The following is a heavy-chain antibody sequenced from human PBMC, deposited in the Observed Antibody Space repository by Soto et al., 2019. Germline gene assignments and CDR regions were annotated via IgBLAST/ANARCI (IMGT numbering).Heavy chain of an antibody. J-gene: IGHJ6*03. CDR1: GGSISSYY. V-gene: IGHV4-59*08. CDR2: IYYSGST. D-gene: IGHD6-13*01. Sequence: SETLSLTCTVSGGSISSYYWIWIRQPPGKGLEWIGYIYYSGSTNYNPSLKSRVTISVDTSKNQFSLKLSSVTAADTAVYYCASAGIRASSWPNYYYYYYMDVWGKGTTVTVSS. CDR3: ASAGIRASSWPNYYYYYYMDV.